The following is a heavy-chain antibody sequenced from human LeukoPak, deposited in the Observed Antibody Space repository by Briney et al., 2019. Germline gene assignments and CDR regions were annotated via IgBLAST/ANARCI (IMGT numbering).Heavy chain of an antibody. CDR2: ISGSGGNT. CDR3: ARDRCGPPHCIGQVWGIDY. V-gene: IGHV3-23*01. Sequence: GGSLRLSCAASGFTFSSYGMHWVRQAPGKGLEWVSAISGSGGNTYYADSVKGRFTISRDNSKNTLYLQMNSLRAEDTAVYYCARDRCGPPHCIGQVWGIDYWGQGTLVTVTS. J-gene: IGHJ4*02. CDR1: GFTFSSYG. D-gene: IGHD5-18*01.